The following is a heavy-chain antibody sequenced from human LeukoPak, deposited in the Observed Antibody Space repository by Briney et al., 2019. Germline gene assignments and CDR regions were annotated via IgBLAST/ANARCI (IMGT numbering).Heavy chain of an antibody. CDR2: ISYDGSNK. D-gene: IGHD1-1*01. V-gene: IGHV3-30*18. CDR1: GFTFSSYG. Sequence: GGSLRLSSAASGFTFSSYGMHWVRQAPGKGLEWVAVISYDGSNKYYADSVKGRFTISRDNSKNTLYLQMNSLRAEDTAVYYCAKGRPAQLEQGYFDYWGQGTLVTVSS. J-gene: IGHJ4*02. CDR3: AKGRPAQLEQGYFDY.